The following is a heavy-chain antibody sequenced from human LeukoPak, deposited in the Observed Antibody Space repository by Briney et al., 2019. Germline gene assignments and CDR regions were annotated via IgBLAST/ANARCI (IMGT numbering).Heavy chain of an antibody. Sequence: SETLSFTSTVSAGSSSSYYWSWIRQPPGKGLKGSGHIYYSGTTNYNPSLKSRVTISVDTSKNQFSLKMTSVTAADTAVYYCVRHPWRMGSRDYNFDYWGQGTLVTVSS. CDR3: VRHPWRMGSRDYNFDY. J-gene: IGHJ4*02. CDR1: AGSSSSYY. CDR2: IYYSGTT. D-gene: IGHD3-16*01. V-gene: IGHV4-59*08.